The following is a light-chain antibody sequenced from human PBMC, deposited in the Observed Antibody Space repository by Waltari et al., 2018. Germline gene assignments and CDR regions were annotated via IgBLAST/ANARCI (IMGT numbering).Light chain of an antibody. Sequence: DIVLTQSPDSLAVSLGERATLSCTSSQSVLYTSNDNNYLAWYQHKPGQPPRLLIYWASTREAGVPDRFSGRCCATDFTPTISMLQADDVAVYYRQQNYRSLTFGQGTKVEIK. J-gene: IGKJ1*01. CDR2: WAS. CDR3: QQNYRSLT. CDR1: QSVLYTSNDNNY. V-gene: IGKV4-1*01.